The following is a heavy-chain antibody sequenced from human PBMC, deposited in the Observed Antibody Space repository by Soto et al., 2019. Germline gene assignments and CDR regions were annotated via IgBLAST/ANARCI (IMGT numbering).Heavy chain of an antibody. V-gene: IGHV3-23*01. J-gene: IGHJ5*02. CDR1: GFTFSSYA. Sequence: GGSLRLSCAASGFTFSSYAMSWVRQAPGKGLEWVSAISGSGGSTYYADSVKGRFPISRDNSKNTRNLQMNSLRAEDTAVYYCANRKRDFWSGYYGLDPWGQGTLVTVSS. CDR2: ISGSGGST. D-gene: IGHD3-3*01. CDR3: ANRKRDFWSGYYGLDP.